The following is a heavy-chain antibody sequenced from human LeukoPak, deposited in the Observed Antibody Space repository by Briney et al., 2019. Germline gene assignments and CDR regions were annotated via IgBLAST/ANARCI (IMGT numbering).Heavy chain of an antibody. D-gene: IGHD3-3*01. Sequence: PGGSLRLSCAASGFTFSSYNMKWVRQAPGKGLEWVSSISSRSSYIFYADSVQGRFTISRDNAKKSLYLQMNSLRAEDTAVYYCAIGVNYFDYWGQGTLVTVSS. CDR2: ISSRSSYI. CDR3: AIGVNYFDY. J-gene: IGHJ4*02. V-gene: IGHV3-21*01. CDR1: GFTFSSYN.